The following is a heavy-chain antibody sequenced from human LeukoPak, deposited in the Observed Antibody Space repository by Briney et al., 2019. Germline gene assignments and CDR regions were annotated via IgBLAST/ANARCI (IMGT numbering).Heavy chain of an antibody. CDR3: ARDQLSAYGDYEGYY. V-gene: IGHV1-18*01. CDR1: GYTFSNYG. D-gene: IGHD4-17*01. CDR2: ISVYNGQT. J-gene: IGHJ4*02. Sequence: ASVKVSCKASGYTFSNYGIGWVRQAPRQGLEWMGWISVYNGQTNYAQKFQGRVTMTADTSTATAYMELSRLRSDDTAVYYCARDQLSAYGDYEGYYWGKGTLVTVSS.